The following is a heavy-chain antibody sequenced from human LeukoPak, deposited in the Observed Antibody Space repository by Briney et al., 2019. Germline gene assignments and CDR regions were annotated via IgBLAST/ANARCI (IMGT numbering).Heavy chain of an antibody. CDR2: IYYSGST. D-gene: IGHD3-3*01. CDR1: GGSISSGDYY. J-gene: IGHJ4*02. V-gene: IGHV4-61*08. CDR3: ASSPYYDFWSGTLDY. Sequence: PSQTLSLTCTVSGGSISSGDYYWSWIRQPPGKGLEWIVYIYYSGSTNYNPSLKSRVTISVDTSKNQFSLKLSSVTAADTAVYYCASSPYYDFWSGTLDYWGQGTLVTVSS.